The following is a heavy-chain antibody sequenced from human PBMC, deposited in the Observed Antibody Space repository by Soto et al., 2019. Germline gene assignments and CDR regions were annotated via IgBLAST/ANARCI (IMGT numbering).Heavy chain of an antibody. CDR1: GFNFSNYW. J-gene: IGHJ4*02. CDR2: INQHGTEK. V-gene: IGHV3-7*05. CDR3: ATDILDY. Sequence: EVQLVESGGDLVPPGGSLRLSCVASGFNFSNYWMTWARQAPGKGLEWVANINQHGTEKFYVDSVEGRFSISRDNAYHSVYLQMNSLRAEDTAIYYCATDILDYWGQGTSVNVSS.